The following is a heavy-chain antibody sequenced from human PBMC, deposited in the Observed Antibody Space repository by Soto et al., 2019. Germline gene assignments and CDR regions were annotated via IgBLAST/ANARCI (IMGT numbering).Heavy chain of an antibody. V-gene: IGHV3-23*01. J-gene: IGHJ5*02. CDR2: LSRSGGAT. Sequence: GGSLRLSCAASGFTFSSYAMSWVRQAPGKGLEWVAALSRSGGATYYADSVRGRFTISRDASKDTLFLQMRNLRAEDTAIYYCSKGEMSTIRNSFDPWGQGTLVTVSS. D-gene: IGHD1-1*01. CDR1: GFTFSSYA. CDR3: SKGEMSTIRNSFDP.